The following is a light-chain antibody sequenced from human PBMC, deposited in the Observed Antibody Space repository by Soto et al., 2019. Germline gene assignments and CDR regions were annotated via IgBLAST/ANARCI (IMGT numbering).Light chain of an antibody. CDR1: QSISSR. CDR3: QQYNTFWT. J-gene: IGKJ1*01. V-gene: IGKV1-5*01. Sequence: DIQMTQSPSTLSASVGDRVTTTCRASQSISSRLAWYQQKPGKAPKLLIYDVSNLESGVPSRFSGSGSGTEFTLTISSLQPDDFATYYCQQYNTFWTFGQGTKVDIK. CDR2: DVS.